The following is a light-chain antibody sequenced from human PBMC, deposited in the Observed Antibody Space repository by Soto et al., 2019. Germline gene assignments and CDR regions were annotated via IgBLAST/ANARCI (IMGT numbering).Light chain of an antibody. CDR3: QQYGGSPFT. V-gene: IGKV3-20*01. Sequence: EIVLTQSPGTLSLSPGDRATLSCRASQSFSTSYLAWYQHKPGQAPRLLIHNTFTRATGIPDRFSGSGSRTDCTLTISRLEPEDFAVYYCQQYGGSPFTFGPGTKVDIK. CDR1: QSFSTSY. J-gene: IGKJ3*01. CDR2: NTF.